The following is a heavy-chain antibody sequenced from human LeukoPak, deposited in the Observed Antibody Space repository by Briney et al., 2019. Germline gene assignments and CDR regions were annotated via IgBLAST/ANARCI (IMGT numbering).Heavy chain of an antibody. Sequence: GGSLRLSCAASGFTFSSYSMNWVRQAPGKGLEWVSYISSSSSPIYYADSVKGRFTISRDNAKNSLYLQMNSLRAEDTAVYYCARHSRDPFENVDYCFDYWGQGTLVTVSS. CDR2: ISSSSSPI. CDR1: GFTFSSYS. V-gene: IGHV3-48*04. D-gene: IGHD3-9*01. J-gene: IGHJ4*02. CDR3: ARHSRDPFENVDYCFDY.